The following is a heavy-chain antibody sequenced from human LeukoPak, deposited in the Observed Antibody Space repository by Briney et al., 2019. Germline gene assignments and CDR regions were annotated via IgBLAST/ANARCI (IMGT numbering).Heavy chain of an antibody. Sequence: ASVKVSCKAFGGSFSSEAISWVRRAPGQGLEWMGGIIPIFGTANYAQKFQGRVTITTDESTSTAYMEVSSLRSEDTAVYYCGRKAGDCGANSCYSIDYWGQGTLVTVSS. CDR1: GGSFSSEA. CDR2: IIPIFGTA. CDR3: GRKAGDCGANSCYSIDY. D-gene: IGHD2-15*01. V-gene: IGHV1-69*05. J-gene: IGHJ4*02.